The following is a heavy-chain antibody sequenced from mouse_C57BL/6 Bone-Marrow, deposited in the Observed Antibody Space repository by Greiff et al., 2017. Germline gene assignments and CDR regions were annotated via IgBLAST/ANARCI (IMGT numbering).Heavy chain of an antibody. CDR3: ARHGDGYYHYAMDY. CDR2: ISSGGSYT. CDR1: GFTFSSYG. V-gene: IGHV5-6*01. Sequence: EVHLVESGGDLVKPGGSLKLSCAASGFTFSSYGMSWVRQTPDKRLEWVANISSGGSYTYYPDSVKGRFTITRDNAKNTLYLQMSSLKSEDTAMYYCARHGDGYYHYAMDYWGQGTSVTVSS. D-gene: IGHD2-3*01. J-gene: IGHJ4*01.